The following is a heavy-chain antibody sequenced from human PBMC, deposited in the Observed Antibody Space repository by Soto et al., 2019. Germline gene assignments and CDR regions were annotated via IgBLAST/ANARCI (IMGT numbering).Heavy chain of an antibody. CDR1: GFTFSSYG. CDR3: ARIPYGSSGELYYGMDV. D-gene: IGHD1-26*01. V-gene: IGHV3-33*01. Sequence: QVQLVESGGGVVQPGRSLRLSCAASGFTFSSYGMHWVRQAPGKRLEWVTVIWYDGSNKYYADSVKGRFTISRDNSKSTLDLQMSSLRAEDTAVYYCARIPYGSSGELYYGMDVWGQGTTVTVSS. J-gene: IGHJ6*02. CDR2: IWYDGSNK.